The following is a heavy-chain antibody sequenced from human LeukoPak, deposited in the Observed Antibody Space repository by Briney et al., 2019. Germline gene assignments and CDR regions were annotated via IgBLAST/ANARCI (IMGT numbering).Heavy chain of an antibody. J-gene: IGHJ4*02. CDR2: INTKTGDP. Sequence: ASVKVSCKASGYTFTSYGISWVRQAPGQGLEWMGWINTKTGDPTYGQGFTGRFVFSLETSVSTAYLQINSLKAEDTAVYYCARGGGGAVVPALWGQGTLITVSS. V-gene: IGHV7-4-1*02. CDR3: ARGGGGAVVPAL. CDR1: GYTFTSYG. D-gene: IGHD2-2*01.